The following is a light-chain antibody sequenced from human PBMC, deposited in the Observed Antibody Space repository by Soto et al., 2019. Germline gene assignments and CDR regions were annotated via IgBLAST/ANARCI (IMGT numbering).Light chain of an antibody. V-gene: IGLV2-14*01. CDR1: SSDVGGYNY. CDR2: EVS. Sequence: QSALTQPASASGSPGQSITISCTGTSSDVGGYNYVSWYQQHPGKAPKLMIYEVSNRPSGVSNRFSGSKSGNTASLTISGLQAEDEADYYCSSYTSSSTYVFGTGTKLPS. J-gene: IGLJ1*01. CDR3: SSYTSSSTYV.